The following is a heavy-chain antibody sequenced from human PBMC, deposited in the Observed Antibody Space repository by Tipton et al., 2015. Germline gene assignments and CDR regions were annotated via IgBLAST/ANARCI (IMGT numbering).Heavy chain of an antibody. J-gene: IGHJ5*02. CDR3: SRGQYSISLAWFDP. CDR1: GFSFSSYA. D-gene: IGHD6-6*01. V-gene: IGHV3-21*06. Sequence: SLRLSCAASGFSFSSYAMNWVRQAPGKGLEWVSSISSNSDDMYYADSVKGRFTISRDTAKNSLYLQMNSLRAEDTAVYYCSRGQYSISLAWFDPWGQGTLVTVSS. CDR2: ISSNSDDM.